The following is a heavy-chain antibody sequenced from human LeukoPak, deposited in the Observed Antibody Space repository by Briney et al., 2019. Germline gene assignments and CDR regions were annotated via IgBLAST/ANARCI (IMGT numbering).Heavy chain of an antibody. V-gene: IGHV4-59*12. CDR1: GGSISSYY. J-gene: IGHJ4*02. D-gene: IGHD3-22*01. CDR3: ASSPAYYYDSSGYK. Sequence: SETLSLTCTVSGGSISSYYWSWIRQPPGKGLEWIGYIYYSGSTNYNPSLKSRVTISVDRSKNQFSLKLSSVTAADTAAYYCASSPAYYYDSSGYKWGQGTLVTVSS. CDR2: IYYSGST.